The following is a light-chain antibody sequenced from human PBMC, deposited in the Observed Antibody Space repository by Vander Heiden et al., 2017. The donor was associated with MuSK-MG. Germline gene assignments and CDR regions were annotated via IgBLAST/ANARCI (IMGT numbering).Light chain of an antibody. CDR2: KDS. J-gene: IGLJ2*01. CDR3: QSADSSGTYMV. V-gene: IGLV3-25*03. Sequence: SYELTQPPSVSVSPGQTARITCPGDALPMQYADWYQQKTGQAPVLVIYKDSERPSGIPERFSGSSSGTTVTLTISGAQAEDEADYYCQSADSSGTYMVFGGGTKLTVL. CDR1: ALPMQY.